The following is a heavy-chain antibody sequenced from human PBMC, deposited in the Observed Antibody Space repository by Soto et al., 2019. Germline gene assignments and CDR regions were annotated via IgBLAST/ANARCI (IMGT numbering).Heavy chain of an antibody. D-gene: IGHD6-19*01. Sequence: EVQLVESGGGLVQPGRSLRLSCAASGFTFDDYAMHWVRQAPGKGLEWVSGISWNSGSIGYADSVKGRFTISRDNAKNSLYLHMISLRAEDTALYYCAKDRAVAGRPFGYWGQGTLVTVSS. J-gene: IGHJ4*02. V-gene: IGHV3-9*01. CDR2: ISWNSGSI. CDR3: AKDRAVAGRPFGY. CDR1: GFTFDDYA.